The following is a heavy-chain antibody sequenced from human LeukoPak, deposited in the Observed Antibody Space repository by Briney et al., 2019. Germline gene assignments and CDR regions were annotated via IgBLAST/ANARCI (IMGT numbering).Heavy chain of an antibody. V-gene: IGHV1-69*04. CDR3: ARDIIEEAVAGPNWFDP. Sequence: ASVKVSCKASGGTFSSYAISWVRQAPGQGLEWMGRIIPIFGIANYAQKFQGRVTITADKSTSTAYMEPSSLRSEDTAVYYCARDIIEEAVAGPNWFDPWGQGTLVTVSS. D-gene: IGHD6-19*01. J-gene: IGHJ5*02. CDR1: GGTFSSYA. CDR2: IIPIFGIA.